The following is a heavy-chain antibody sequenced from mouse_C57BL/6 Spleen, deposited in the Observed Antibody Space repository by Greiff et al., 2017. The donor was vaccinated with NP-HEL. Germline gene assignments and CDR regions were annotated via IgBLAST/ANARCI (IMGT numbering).Heavy chain of an antibody. Sequence: QVQLQQSGAELVRPGASVTLSCKASGYTFTDYEMHWVKQTPVHGLEWIGAIDPETGGTAYNQKFKGKAILTADKSSSTAYMELRSLTSEDSAVYYCTRSDPYYDHWYFDVWGTGTTVTVSS. CDR1: GYTFTDYE. V-gene: IGHV1-15*01. D-gene: IGHD2-4*01. J-gene: IGHJ1*03. CDR2: IDPETGGT. CDR3: TRSDPYYDHWYFDV.